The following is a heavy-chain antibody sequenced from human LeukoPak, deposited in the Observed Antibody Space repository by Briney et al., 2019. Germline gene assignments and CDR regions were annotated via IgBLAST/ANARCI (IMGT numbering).Heavy chain of an antibody. V-gene: IGHV4-34*12. CDR3: AKSNGYGLVDI. J-gene: IGHJ3*02. Sequence: PSETLSLTCAVYGGSFSNYFWNWIRQPPGKGLEWIGNIFYSGSTYYSPSLKSRVTISLDTSRNQFSLKLNSVTAADTAVYYCAKSNGYGLVDIWGQGTMVTVSS. CDR2: IFYSGST. D-gene: IGHD3-10*01. CDR1: GGSFSNYF.